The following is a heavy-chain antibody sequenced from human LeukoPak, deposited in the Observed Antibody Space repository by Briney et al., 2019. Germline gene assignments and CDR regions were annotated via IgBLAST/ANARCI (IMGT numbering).Heavy chain of an antibody. J-gene: IGHJ3*02. CDR3: ARDRGYSTFNI. CDR2: IWYDGTNK. D-gene: IGHD5-18*01. V-gene: IGHV3-33*01. Sequence: PGGSLRLSCAASGFTFSSYGMTWVRQAPGKGLEWVANIWYDGTNKHYADSVKGRFTISRDNSKNTLYLQMDSLRAEDTAVYYCARDRGYSTFNIWGQGTMVTVSS. CDR1: GFTFSSYG.